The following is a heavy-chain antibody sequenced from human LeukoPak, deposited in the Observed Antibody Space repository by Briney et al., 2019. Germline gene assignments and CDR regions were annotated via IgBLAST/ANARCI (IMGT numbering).Heavy chain of an antibody. Sequence: GGSLRLSCAASGFTFSSYAMHWVRQAPGKGLEWVAVISYDGSNKYYADSVKGRFTISRDNSKNTLYLQMNSLRAEDTAVYYCAREIVDYYDSRGYLDYWGQGTLVTVSS. CDR2: ISYDGSNK. J-gene: IGHJ4*02. D-gene: IGHD3-22*01. V-gene: IGHV3-30-3*01. CDR1: GFTFSSYA. CDR3: AREIVDYYDSRGYLDY.